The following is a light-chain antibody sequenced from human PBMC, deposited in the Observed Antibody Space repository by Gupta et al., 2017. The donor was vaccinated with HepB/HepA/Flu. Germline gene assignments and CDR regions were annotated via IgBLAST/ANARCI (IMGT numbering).Light chain of an antibody. CDR1: KLEDKY. V-gene: IGLV3-1*01. CDR2: QDS. CDR3: QAWDSSMTV. Sequence: SSELTQPPSVSVSPGQTASITCSGDKLEDKYACWYQQKPGQSPVLVIYQDSKRPSGILERFSGSNSGNTATLTISGTQAMDEADYYCQAWDSSMTVFGGGTKLTVL. J-gene: IGLJ2*01.